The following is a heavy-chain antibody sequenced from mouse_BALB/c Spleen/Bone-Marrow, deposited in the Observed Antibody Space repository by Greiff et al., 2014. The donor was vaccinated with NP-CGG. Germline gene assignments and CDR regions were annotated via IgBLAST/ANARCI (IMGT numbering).Heavy chain of an antibody. V-gene: IGHV1-69*01. CDR3: ARGGDDFTLDY. CDR2: IDTSDSYT. J-gene: IGHJ4*01. Sequence: QVQLQQSGAELGMPGASVKMSCKASGYTLTDNWIYWVKQRPGQGLEWIGAIDTSDSYTNFNQKFMGKASLTVDASSSTAYMQVSSLTSDDSAVYYCARGGDDFTLDYWGQGTSVTVST. D-gene: IGHD2-4*01. CDR1: GYTLTDNW.